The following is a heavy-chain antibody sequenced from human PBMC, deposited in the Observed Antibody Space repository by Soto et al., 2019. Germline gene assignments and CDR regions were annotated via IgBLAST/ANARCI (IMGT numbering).Heavy chain of an antibody. CDR1: GFTFSSYG. D-gene: IGHD6-13*01. J-gene: IGHJ6*02. V-gene: IGHV3-30*18. Sequence: QVQLVESGGGVVQPGRSLRLSCAASGFTFSSYGMHWVRQAPGKGLEWVAVISYDGSNKYYADSVKGRFTISRDNSKNTLYMQMNSLRAEDTAVYYCAKDDGSSWPLYYDYGMDVWGQGTTVTVSS. CDR3: AKDDGSSWPLYYDYGMDV. CDR2: ISYDGSNK.